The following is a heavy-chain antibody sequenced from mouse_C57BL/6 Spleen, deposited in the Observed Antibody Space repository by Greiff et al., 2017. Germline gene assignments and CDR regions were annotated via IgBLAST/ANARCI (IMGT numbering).Heavy chain of an antibody. CDR3: ARDDGRAMDY. V-gene: IGHV3-6*01. Sequence: VQLKESGPGLVKPSQSLSLTCSVTGYSITSGYYWNWIRQFPGNKLEWMGYISYDGSNNYNPSLKNRISITRDTSKNQFFLTLNSVTTEDTATYYCARDDGRAMDYWGQGTSVTVSS. CDR2: ISYDGSN. CDR1: GYSITSGYY. J-gene: IGHJ4*01.